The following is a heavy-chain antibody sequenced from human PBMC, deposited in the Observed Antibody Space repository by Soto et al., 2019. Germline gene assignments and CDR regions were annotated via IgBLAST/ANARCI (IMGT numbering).Heavy chain of an antibody. D-gene: IGHD3-10*01. CDR3: AKALREYYFDY. J-gene: IGHJ4*02. CDR1: GFTFDDYA. V-gene: IGHV3-9*01. Sequence: EVQLVESGGGLVQPGRSLRLSCAASGFTFDDYAMHWVRQAPGKGLEWVSGISWNSGSIGYADSVKGRFTISRDNAKNSLYLQMNSLRAEDTALYYCAKALREYYFDYWGQGTLVTVSS. CDR2: ISWNSGSI.